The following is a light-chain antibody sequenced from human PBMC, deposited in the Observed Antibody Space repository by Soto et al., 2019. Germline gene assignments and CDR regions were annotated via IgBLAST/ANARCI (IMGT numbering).Light chain of an antibody. CDR2: GAS. Sequence: EIVMTQSPATLSVSPGERATLSCRASQSVSSNLAWDQQKPGQAPRLLIYGASTRATGIPASFSGSGSGTEFTLTISSLQSEDFAVYFCQQYNNWPPEHTFGQGTKREIK. CDR3: QQYNNWPPEHT. V-gene: IGKV3-15*01. CDR1: QSVSSN. J-gene: IGKJ2*01.